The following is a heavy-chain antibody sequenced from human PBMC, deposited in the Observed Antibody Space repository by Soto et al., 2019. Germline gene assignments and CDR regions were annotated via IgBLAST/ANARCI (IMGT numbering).Heavy chain of an antibody. CDR1: GFTFSSYS. J-gene: IGHJ4*02. D-gene: IGHD2-2*01. Sequence: GGSLRLSCAASGFTFSSYSMNWVRQAPGKGLEWVSSISSSSSYIYYADSVKGRFTISRDNAKNSLYLQMNSLRAEDTAVYYCARVSPSSPYPLSHPDYWGQGTLVTVSS. CDR3: ARVSPSSPYPLSHPDY. CDR2: ISSSSSYI. V-gene: IGHV3-21*01.